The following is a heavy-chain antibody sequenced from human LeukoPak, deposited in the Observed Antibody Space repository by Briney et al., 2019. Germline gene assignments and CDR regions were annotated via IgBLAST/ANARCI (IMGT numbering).Heavy chain of an antibody. CDR2: IYYSGST. CDR3: ARQGSSHGD. Sequence: SETLSLTCTVSGGSISSSSYYWGWIRQPPGKGLEWIGSIYYSGSTYYNPSLKSRVTISVDTSKNQFSLKLSSVTAADTAVYYCARQGSSHGDWGQGTLVTVSS. J-gene: IGHJ4*02. D-gene: IGHD6-13*01. V-gene: IGHV4-39*01. CDR1: GGSISSSSYY.